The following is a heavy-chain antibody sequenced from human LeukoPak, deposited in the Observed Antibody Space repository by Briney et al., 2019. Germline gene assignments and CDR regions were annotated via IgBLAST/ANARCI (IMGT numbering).Heavy chain of an antibody. CDR2: ISGSGGST. CDR1: GFTFSSYA. Sequence: GGSLRLSCAASGFTFSSYAMHWVRQAPGKGLEWVSAISGSGGSTYYADSVKGRFTISRDNSKNTLYLQMNSLRAEDTAVYYCAREPSYYDILTGLYYYYGMDVWGQGTTVTVSS. D-gene: IGHD3-9*01. CDR3: AREPSYYDILTGLYYYYGMDV. V-gene: IGHV3-23*01. J-gene: IGHJ6*02.